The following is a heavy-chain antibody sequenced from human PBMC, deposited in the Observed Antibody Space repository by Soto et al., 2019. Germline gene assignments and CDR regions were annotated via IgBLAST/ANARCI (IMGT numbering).Heavy chain of an antibody. Sequence: EVQLEESGGALVQPGRSLRLSFAASGFTFDDYAMHWVRQVLGEGLECVSSISWNSGNIGYADSVKGRFTTSRDNAKNALYLQMNSLRPEDTALYYCVRSKGGYSYGTPFDYWGEGTLVTVSS. V-gene: IGHV3-9*01. CDR2: ISWNSGNI. CDR3: VRSKGGYSYGTPFDY. J-gene: IGHJ4*02. CDR1: GFTFDDYA. D-gene: IGHD5-18*01.